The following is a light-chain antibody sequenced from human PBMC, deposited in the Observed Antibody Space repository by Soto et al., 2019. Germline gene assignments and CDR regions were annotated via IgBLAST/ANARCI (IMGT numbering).Light chain of an antibody. Sequence: QSVLTQPPSASGTPGQRVTISCSGSNSNIGGNTVNWYQQVPGTAPELLIYANNQRPSGVPDRFSGSKSGTSASLAISGLQSEDEADYYCVAWDDSLSWVFGGGTKLIVL. CDR1: NSNIGGNT. V-gene: IGLV1-44*01. CDR2: ANN. CDR3: VAWDDSLSWV. J-gene: IGLJ3*02.